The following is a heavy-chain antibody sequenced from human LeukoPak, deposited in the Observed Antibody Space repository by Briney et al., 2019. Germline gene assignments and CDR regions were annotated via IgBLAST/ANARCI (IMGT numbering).Heavy chain of an antibody. J-gene: IGHJ4*02. CDR1: GFTFSSHN. D-gene: IGHD6-19*01. Sequence: GGSLRLSCVASGFTFSSHNMNWVRLAPGKGLEWVSVIYSGGSTYYADSVKGRFTISRDNSKNTLYLQMNSLRAEDTAVYYCAKSIAVAGGSDYWGQGTLVTVSS. V-gene: IGHV3-66*01. CDR2: IYSGGST. CDR3: AKSIAVAGGSDY.